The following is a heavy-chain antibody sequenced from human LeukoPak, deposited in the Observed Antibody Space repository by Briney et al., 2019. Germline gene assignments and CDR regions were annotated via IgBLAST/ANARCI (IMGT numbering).Heavy chain of an antibody. V-gene: IGHV5-51*01. Sequence: GESLKISCKVSGFSFTSYWIGWVRQMPGKGLEWMGIIYPGDSDTRYSPSFQGQVTISADKSISTAYLQWSSLKASDTAMYYCASQLLYDGDEFDYWGQGTLVTVSS. J-gene: IGHJ4*02. CDR2: IYPGDSDT. D-gene: IGHD2-2*02. CDR3: ASQLLYDGDEFDY. CDR1: GFSFTSYW.